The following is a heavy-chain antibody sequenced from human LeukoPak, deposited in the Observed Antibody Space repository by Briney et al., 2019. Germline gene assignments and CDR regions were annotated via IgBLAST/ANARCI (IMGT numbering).Heavy chain of an antibody. Sequence: PGGSLRLSCAASGFTFSSYAMHWVRQAPGKGLEWVAVISYDGSNKYYADSVKGRFTISRDNSKNTLYLQMNSLRAEDTAVYYCARALGDYVEFEDYWGQGTLVTVSS. D-gene: IGHD4-17*01. J-gene: IGHJ4*02. CDR1: GFTFSSYA. CDR3: ARALGDYVEFEDY. CDR2: ISYDGSNK. V-gene: IGHV3-30-3*01.